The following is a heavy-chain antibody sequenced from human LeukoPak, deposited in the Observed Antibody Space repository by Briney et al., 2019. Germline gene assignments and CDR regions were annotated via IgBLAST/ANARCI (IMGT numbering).Heavy chain of an antibody. D-gene: IGHD1-1*01. V-gene: IGHV4-31*03. J-gene: IGHJ4*02. CDR3: ARADNWNAFEY. CDR1: SGSISSGGYF. Sequence: PSETLSFTCTVSSGSISSGGYFWSWIRQHPGKGLEWVGYISNRGSTSYNPSLKSRVTLSVDTSKNQFSLKLSSVTAADTAVYYCARADNWNAFEYWGQGTLVPVSS. CDR2: ISNRGST.